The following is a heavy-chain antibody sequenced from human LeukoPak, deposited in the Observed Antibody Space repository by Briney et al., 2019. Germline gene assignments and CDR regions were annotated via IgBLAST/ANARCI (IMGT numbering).Heavy chain of an antibody. V-gene: IGHV3-7*01. D-gene: IGHD3-10*01. CDR3: ARARGFFDY. Sequence: GGSLRLSCVASGFTFSSYWMSWVRQAPGKGLEGVANIKQAGSEKYYVDSVKGRFTISRDNAENSLYLQMNSLRAEDTAVYYCARARGFFDYWGQGTLVTVTS. J-gene: IGHJ4*02. CDR2: IKQAGSEK. CDR1: GFTFSSYW.